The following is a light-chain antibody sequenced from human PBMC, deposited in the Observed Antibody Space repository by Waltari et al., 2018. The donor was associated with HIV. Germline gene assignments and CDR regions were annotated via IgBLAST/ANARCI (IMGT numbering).Light chain of an antibody. CDR1: SSDVGGYNY. CDR2: DVS. Sequence: QSALTQPRSVSGSPGQSVTISCTGTSSDVGGYNYVSWYQQHPGKAPKLMIYDVSKRPSGVPDRVSVSKSGNTASLTISGLQAEDEADYYCCSYAGSFVVFGGGTKLTVL. J-gene: IGLJ2*01. V-gene: IGLV2-11*01. CDR3: CSYAGSFVV.